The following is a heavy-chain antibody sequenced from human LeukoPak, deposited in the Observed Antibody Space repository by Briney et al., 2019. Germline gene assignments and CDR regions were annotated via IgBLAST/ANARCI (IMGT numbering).Heavy chain of an antibody. CDR1: GFAFDDFG. CDR3: TRDLGHCTGGTCFPSGPADY. Sequence: VQPGGSLRLSCAASGFAFDDFGMHWVRQAPGKGLEWVSFISGDGSVTYYTDSLRGRFTVSRDNAKNTLFLQMSSLRADDTGVYYCTRDLGHCTGGTCFPSGPADYWGQGTLVTVSS. D-gene: IGHD2-15*01. V-gene: IGHV3-43*02. J-gene: IGHJ4*02. CDR2: ISGDGSVT.